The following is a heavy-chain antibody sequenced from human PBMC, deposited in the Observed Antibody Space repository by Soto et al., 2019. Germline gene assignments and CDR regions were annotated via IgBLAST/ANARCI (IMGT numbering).Heavy chain of an antibody. J-gene: IGHJ6*02. Sequence: QLVESGGALVQPGESLKLSCAASGFSFSGSAIQWVRQAPGKGLEWVGRIRTDANTYATAYAASVTGRCTISRDDSRNTAYLQMNSLKTEDTAVYFCTRRQFYYFGLDVWGQGTTVIVSS. CDR2: IRTDANTYAT. CDR1: GFSFSGSA. D-gene: IGHD6-19*01. V-gene: IGHV3-73*02. CDR3: TRRQFYYFGLDV.